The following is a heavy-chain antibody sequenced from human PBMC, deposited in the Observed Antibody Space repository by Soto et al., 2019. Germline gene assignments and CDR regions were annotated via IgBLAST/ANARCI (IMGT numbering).Heavy chain of an antibody. CDR1: GFTFSSYA. CDR3: AKDRESSSWDAVMYYYYGMDG. J-gene: IGHJ6*02. V-gene: IGHV3-23*01. CDR2: ISGSGGST. Sequence: GGSLRLSCAASGFTFSSYAMSWVRQAPGKGLEWVSAISGSGGSTYYADSVKGRFTISRDNSKNTLYLQMNSLRAEDTAVYYCAKDRESSSWDAVMYYYYGMDGWGQGTTVTVSS. D-gene: IGHD6-13*01.